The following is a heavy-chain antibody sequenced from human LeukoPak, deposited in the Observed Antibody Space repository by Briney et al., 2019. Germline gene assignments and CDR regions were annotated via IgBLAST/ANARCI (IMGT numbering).Heavy chain of an antibody. V-gene: IGHV3-48*04. CDR3: ARTPTYNFWSGYTLDV. D-gene: IGHD3-3*01. CDR1: GFSFSILN. Sequence: TGGSLRLSCAASGFSFSILNMNWVRQAPGKGLEWVSYIGSSVSTIYYADSVKGRFTISRDNAKNSLYLQMNSLRAEDTAVYYCARTPTYNFWSGYTLDVWGQGTTVTVSS. J-gene: IGHJ6*02. CDR2: IGSSVSTI.